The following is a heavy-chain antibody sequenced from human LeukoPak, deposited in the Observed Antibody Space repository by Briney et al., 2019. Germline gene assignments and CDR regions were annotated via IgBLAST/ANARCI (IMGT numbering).Heavy chain of an antibody. CDR3: ARDEAVDSMVRGFDS. D-gene: IGHD3-10*01. CDR1: GFTFSSYW. J-gene: IGHJ4*02. V-gene: IGHV3-74*01. CDR2: INRDGSSS. Sequence: PGGSLRLSCAASGFTFSSYWMHWVRQAPGKGPVWVSSINRDGSSSHYAGSVRGRFTISRDNARNTLYLHMNSLRAEDTAVYYCARDEAVDSMVRGFDSWGQGTLVTVSS.